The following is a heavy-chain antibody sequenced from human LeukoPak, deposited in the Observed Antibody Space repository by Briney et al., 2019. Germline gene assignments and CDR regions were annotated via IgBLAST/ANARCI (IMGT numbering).Heavy chain of an antibody. CDR3: ARDQASCGGDCYDDY. Sequence: GGSLRLSCAASGFTFSSYAMHWVRQAPGKGLEWVAFISYDGSNKYYADSVKGRFTISRDNSKNTLYLQMNSLRAEDTAVYYCARDQASCGGDCYDDYWGQGTLVTVSS. CDR1: GFTFSSYA. D-gene: IGHD2-21*02. J-gene: IGHJ4*02. V-gene: IGHV3-30-3*01. CDR2: ISYDGSNK.